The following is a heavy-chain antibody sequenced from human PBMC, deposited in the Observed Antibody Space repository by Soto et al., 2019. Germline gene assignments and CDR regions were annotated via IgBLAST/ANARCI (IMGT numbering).Heavy chain of an antibody. D-gene: IGHD3-22*01. CDR1: GFTFSRYW. Sequence: GGSLRLSCGASGFTFSRYWMHWVRQAPGKGLVWVSRIYSDGSSTSYADSVKGRFTISRDNAKNTLYLQMNSLRAEDTAVYYCARDRVDYYDSTGPEYWGQATLVTVSS. J-gene: IGHJ4*02. CDR3: ARDRVDYYDSTGPEY. CDR2: IYSDGSST. V-gene: IGHV3-74*01.